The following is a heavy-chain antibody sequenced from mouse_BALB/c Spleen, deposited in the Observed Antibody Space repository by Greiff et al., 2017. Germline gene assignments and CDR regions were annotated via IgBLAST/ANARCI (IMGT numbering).Heavy chain of an antibody. J-gene: IGHJ3*01. CDR3: AREGATGAGFAY. CDR2: ISDGGSYT. CDR1: GFTFSDYY. V-gene: IGHV5-4*02. Sequence: EVKLVESGGGLVKPGGSLKLSCAASGFTFSDYYMYWVRQTPEKRLEWVATISDGGSYTYYPDSVKGRFTISRDNAKNNLYLQMSSLKSEDTAMYYCAREGATGAGFAYWGQGTLVTVSA. D-gene: IGHD4-1*02.